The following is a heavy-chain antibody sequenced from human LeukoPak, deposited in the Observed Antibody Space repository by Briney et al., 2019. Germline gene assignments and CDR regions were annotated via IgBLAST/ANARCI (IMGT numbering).Heavy chain of an antibody. CDR1: DGSISSTSYY. J-gene: IGHJ4*02. CDR2: VYYRGAS. CDR3: ARTPDDYGDYVYYFDY. V-gene: IGHV4-39*01. D-gene: IGHD4-17*01. Sequence: SETLSLTCNVSDGSISSTSYYWGWIRQPPGKGLERIGSVYYRGASYYNPSLQSRVTMSVDTSKDQVSLKLSSVTAADTAVYYCARTPDDYGDYVYYFDYWGQGTLVTVSS.